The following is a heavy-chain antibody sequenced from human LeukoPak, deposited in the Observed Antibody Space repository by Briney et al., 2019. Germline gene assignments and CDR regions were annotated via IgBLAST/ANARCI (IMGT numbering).Heavy chain of an antibody. V-gene: IGHV4-4*07. CDR2: IYTSGST. CDR3: ARDDVRCSGGSCYSDSAFDI. D-gene: IGHD2-15*01. Sequence: SETQSLTCTVSGGSISSYYWSWIRQPAGKGLEWIGRIYTSGSTNYNPSLKSRVTISVDTSKNQFSLKLSSVTAADMAVYYCARDDVRCSGGSCYSDSAFDIWGQGTMVTVSS. CDR1: GGSISSYY. J-gene: IGHJ3*02.